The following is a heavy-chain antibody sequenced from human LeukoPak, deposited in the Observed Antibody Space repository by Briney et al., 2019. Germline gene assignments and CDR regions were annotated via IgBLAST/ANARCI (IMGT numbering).Heavy chain of an antibody. V-gene: IGHV3-15*01. CDR3: TTDREIRRDGLFEGDDY. J-gene: IGHJ4*02. Sequence: GGSLRLSCAASGFTFSNAWMSWVRQAPGKGLEWVGRIKSKTDGGTTDYAAPVKGRFTISRDDSKNTLYLQMNSLKTEDTAVYYCTTDREIRRDGLFEGDDYWGQGTLVTVSS. CDR2: IKSKTDGGTT. CDR1: GFTFSNAW. D-gene: IGHD5-24*01.